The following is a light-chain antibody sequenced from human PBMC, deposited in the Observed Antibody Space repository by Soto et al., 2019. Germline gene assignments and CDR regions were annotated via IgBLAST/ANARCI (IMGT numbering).Light chain of an antibody. CDR3: SSYAGAVA. V-gene: IGLV2-23*01. CDR1: SGDVGTYNL. J-gene: IGLJ2*01. Sequence: QSVLTQPASVSGSPGQSITISCTGTSGDVGTYNLVSWYQHHPGKAPKLMIYDGSNRPSGVSHRFSGSQSGNTASLTISGLQAEDEADYYCSSYAGAVAFGGGTKLTVL. CDR2: DGS.